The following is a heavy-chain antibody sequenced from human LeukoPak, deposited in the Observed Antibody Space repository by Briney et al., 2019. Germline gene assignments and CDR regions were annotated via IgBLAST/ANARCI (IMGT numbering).Heavy chain of an antibody. CDR3: ARDFCTGRNYYFYGMDV. CDR1: GFALDDYV. J-gene: IGHJ6*02. V-gene: IGHV3-9*01. D-gene: IGHD2-8*01. CDR2: ISRDSANI. Sequence: PGGSLRLSCTASGFALDDYVMHWVRQTPGGGLEWVSGISRDSANIGYADSVKGRFTISRDNDKNSLYLQMNSLTTEDTALYYCARDFCTGRNYYFYGMDVWGRGTTVTVSS.